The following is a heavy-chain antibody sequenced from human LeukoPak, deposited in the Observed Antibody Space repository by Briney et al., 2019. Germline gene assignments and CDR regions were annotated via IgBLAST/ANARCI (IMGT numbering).Heavy chain of an antibody. CDR2: IWYDGSNK. CDR1: GFTFSSYG. CDR3: ARRGRPGKTGTTWTLLDY. J-gene: IGHJ4*02. D-gene: IGHD1-7*01. Sequence: GGSLRLSCAASGFTFSSYGMHWVRQAPGKGLEWVAVIWYDGSNKYYPDSAKGRFTISRDNSKNTVYLQMNSLRVEDTAMYYCARRGRPGKTGTTWTLLDYWGQGTLVTVSS. V-gene: IGHV3-33*01.